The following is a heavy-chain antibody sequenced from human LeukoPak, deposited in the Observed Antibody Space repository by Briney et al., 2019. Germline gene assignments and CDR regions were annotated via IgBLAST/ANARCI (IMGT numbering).Heavy chain of an antibody. J-gene: IGHJ6*02. Sequence: GGSLRLSCAASGFTFSSYEMNWVRQAPGKGLEWVSYISNSGTAIYYADSVKGRFTISRDNAKNSLYLQMNSLRAEDTAVYYCARGRNTIFGVVTKSNPNYYYYGMDVWGQGTTVTVSS. CDR2: ISNSGTAI. V-gene: IGHV3-48*03. CDR1: GFTFSSYE. D-gene: IGHD3-3*01. CDR3: ARGRNTIFGVVTKSNPNYYYYGMDV.